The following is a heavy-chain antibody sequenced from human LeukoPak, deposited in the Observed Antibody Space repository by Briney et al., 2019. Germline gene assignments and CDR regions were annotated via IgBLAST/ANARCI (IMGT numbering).Heavy chain of an antibody. V-gene: IGHV4-59*12. CDR3: ARDLNYDCVWGSLRPNKYYFDY. J-gene: IGHJ4*02. D-gene: IGHD3-16*01. CDR2: IYYSGST. Sequence: PSETLSLTCTVSGGTISSYYWSWIRQPPGKGLEWIGYIYYSGSTNYNPSLKSRVTISVDTSKNQFSLKLSSVTAADTAVYYCARDLNYDCVWGSLRPNKYYFDYWGQGTLVTVSS. CDR1: GGTISSYY.